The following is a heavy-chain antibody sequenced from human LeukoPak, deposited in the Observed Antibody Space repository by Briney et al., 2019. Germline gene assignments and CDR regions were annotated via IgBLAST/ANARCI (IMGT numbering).Heavy chain of an antibody. J-gene: IGHJ5*02. CDR3: ARGGYYGSGNDFRFDP. D-gene: IGHD3-10*01. V-gene: IGHV4-59*01. Sequence: SETLSLTCTVSGGSINSYHWSWIRQPPGKGLECIGYIHYTGSTNYNPSLESRVTISVDTSKSQFSLKLSSVTAADTAIYYCARGGYYGSGNDFRFDPWGQGTLVTVSS. CDR1: GGSINSYH. CDR2: IHYTGST.